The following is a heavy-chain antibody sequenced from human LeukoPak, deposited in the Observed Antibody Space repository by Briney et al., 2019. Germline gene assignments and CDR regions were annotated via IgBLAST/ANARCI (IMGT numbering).Heavy chain of an antibody. V-gene: IGHV3-23*01. CDR1: GFTFSSYG. Sequence: QPGGSLRLSCAASGFTFSSYGMSWVRQAPGKGLEWVSAISGSGGSTYYADSVKGRFTISRDNSKNTLYLQMNSLRAGDTAVYYCAKGVVATGYYYYYMDVWGKGTTVTISS. J-gene: IGHJ6*03. CDR3: AKGVVATGYYYYYMDV. CDR2: ISGSGGST. D-gene: IGHD2-15*01.